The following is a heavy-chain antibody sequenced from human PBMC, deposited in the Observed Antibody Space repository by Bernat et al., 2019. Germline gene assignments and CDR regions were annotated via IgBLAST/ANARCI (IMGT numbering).Heavy chain of an antibody. CDR3: GRGGGYTNGHHMDY. Sequence: QVQLVESGGGVVQPGRSLRLSCAASGFTFSNYCMHWVRQAPGKGLEWVALIAYDGSNKYYADSVKGRFTISRDNSKNTLYVQMNSLRAEDTAVYYCGRGGGYTNGHHMDYWGKGTMVTVSS. J-gene: IGHJ4*02. CDR1: GFTFSNYC. V-gene: IGHV3-33*01. CDR2: IAYDGSNK. D-gene: IGHD5-18*01.